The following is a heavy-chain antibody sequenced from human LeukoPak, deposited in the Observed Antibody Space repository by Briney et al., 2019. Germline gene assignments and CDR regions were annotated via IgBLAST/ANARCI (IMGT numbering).Heavy chain of an antibody. CDR1: GVTFSSHW. CDR2: ISSTGGTI. Sequence: GGSLRLSCAAPGVTFSSHWMHWVRQAPGKGLEWVSYISSTGGTIYYADSMKGRFTISRDNAKNSLYLQMNSLRAEDTAVYYCARDRWIQLWTGFDYWGQGTLVTVSS. CDR3: ARDRWIQLWTGFDY. V-gene: IGHV3-48*04. D-gene: IGHD5-18*01. J-gene: IGHJ4*02.